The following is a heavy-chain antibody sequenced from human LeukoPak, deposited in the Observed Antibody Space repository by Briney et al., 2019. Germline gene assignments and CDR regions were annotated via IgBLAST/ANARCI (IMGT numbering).Heavy chain of an antibody. CDR2: ISGDGSSI. J-gene: IGHJ6*02. V-gene: IGHV3-74*01. CDR3: ASRTVVNYYYGMDV. D-gene: IGHD4-23*01. Sequence: PGGSLRLSCVASGFTFSNYYMHWVRQVPGKGPVWVSRISGDGSSILYADSVKGRFTISRDNAKNSLYVQMNSLRADDSAVYYCASRTVVNYYYGMDVWGQGTTVTVSS. CDR1: GFTFSNYY.